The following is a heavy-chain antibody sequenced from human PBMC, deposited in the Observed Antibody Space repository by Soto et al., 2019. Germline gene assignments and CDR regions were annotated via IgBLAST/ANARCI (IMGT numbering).Heavy chain of an antibody. D-gene: IGHD6-19*01. J-gene: IGHJ5*02. Sequence: QVQLQESGPGLVKPSETLSLTCTVSGDSISSDYWSWIRQPAGKGLEWIGRIYIRGSINYNPSLKSRVTMSIEESKNQFSLKLSSVTAADTAVYYCARGHSSGWPTNWFDPWGQGTLVTVSS. CDR2: IYIRGSI. CDR3: ARGHSSGWPTNWFDP. CDR1: GDSISSDY. V-gene: IGHV4-4*07.